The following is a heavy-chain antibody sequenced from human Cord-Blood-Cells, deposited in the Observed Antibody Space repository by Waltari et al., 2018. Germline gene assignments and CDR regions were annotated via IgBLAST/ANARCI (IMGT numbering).Heavy chain of an antibody. V-gene: IGHV1-24*01. Sequence: QVQLVQSGAEVKKPGASVKVSCKVSGYTLTELSMHWVRQAPGKGPEWMGGFDPEDGETIYAQKFQGRVTMTEDTSTDTAYMELSSLRSEDTAVYYCATGPYYDFWSGYQFDYWGQGTLVTVSS. CDR1: GYTLTELS. CDR2: FDPEDGET. J-gene: IGHJ4*02. CDR3: ATGPYYDFWSGYQFDY. D-gene: IGHD3-3*01.